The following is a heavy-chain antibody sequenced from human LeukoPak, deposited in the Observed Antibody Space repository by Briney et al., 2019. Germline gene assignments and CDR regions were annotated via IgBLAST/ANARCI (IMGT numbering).Heavy chain of an antibody. CDR3: AIRPGPFGY. D-gene: IGHD2-2*02. V-gene: IGHV3-30-3*01. J-gene: IGHJ4*02. CDR1: GFTFSSYD. Sequence: GRSLRLSCVASGFTFSSYDIHWVRQAPVKALEWVAAISFDGNDKYYRDSVKGRFTISRDNARNTLFLDMTGLTIDDAATYYCAIRPGPFGYWGQGTQVIVSS. CDR2: ISFDGNDK.